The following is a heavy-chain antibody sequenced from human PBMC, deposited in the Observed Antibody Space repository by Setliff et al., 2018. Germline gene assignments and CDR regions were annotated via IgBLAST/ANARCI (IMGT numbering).Heavy chain of an antibody. D-gene: IGHD6-19*01. CDR1: GFTFSNYR. J-gene: IGHJ5*01. Sequence: GGSLRLSCAASGFTFSNYRMHWVRQAPGKGLEWVAVIWHDGGNKYHADSVKGRFTISRDNSKNTLYLQMNSLRPEDTAVYYCVTDPPNSGWSFDCWGQGTPVTVSS. CDR3: VTDPPNSGWSFDC. CDR2: IWHDGGNK. V-gene: IGHV3-33*08.